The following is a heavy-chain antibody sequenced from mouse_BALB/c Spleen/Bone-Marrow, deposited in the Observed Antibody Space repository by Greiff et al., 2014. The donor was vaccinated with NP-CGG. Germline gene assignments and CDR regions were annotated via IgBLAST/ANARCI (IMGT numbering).Heavy chain of an antibody. V-gene: IGHV1S22*01. CDR3: TSWDY. J-gene: IGHJ2*01. Sequence: LKQSGSELGRPGASVKLSCKASGYTFTSYWVHWGEERHGQGLEWIGNIYPGSGSTNYDEKFKSKGTLTVDTSSSTAYMHLSSLTSEDSAVYYCTSWDYRGQGTTLTVSS. CDR1: GYTFTSYW. CDR2: IYPGSGST.